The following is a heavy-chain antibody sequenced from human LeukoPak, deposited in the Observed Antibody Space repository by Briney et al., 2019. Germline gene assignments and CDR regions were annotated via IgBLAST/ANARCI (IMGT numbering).Heavy chain of an antibody. J-gene: IGHJ4*02. CDR1: GFTFSSYA. D-gene: IGHD1-1*01. CDR2: IKEDGTEK. V-gene: IGHV3-7*01. CDR3: VRESRPGGAMGLYHNLDY. Sequence: GGSLRLSCAASGFTFSSYAMTWVRQTPGKGLEWVANIKEDGTEKNLVDSVKGRFTISRDNTKSLLFLEMNNLRGDDTAIYYCVRESRPGGAMGLYHNLDYWGQGTLVAVSS.